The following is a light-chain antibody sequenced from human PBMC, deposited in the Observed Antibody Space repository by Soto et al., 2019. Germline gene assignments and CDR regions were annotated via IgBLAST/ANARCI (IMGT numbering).Light chain of an antibody. V-gene: IGKV3-15*01. CDR3: QFYGDPPKT. CDR2: GAS. Sequence: EIVMTQSPATLSVSPGERATLSCRASQSVSNSLAWYRQKPGQAPRLLIYGASTRATGVPARFSGSGSGTDFTLTISRLEPEDFAVYYCQFYGDPPKTFGQGTKVEIK. CDR1: QSVSNS. J-gene: IGKJ1*01.